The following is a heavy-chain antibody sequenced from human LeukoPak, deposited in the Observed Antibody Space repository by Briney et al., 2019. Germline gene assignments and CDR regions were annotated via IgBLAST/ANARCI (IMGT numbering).Heavy chain of an antibody. CDR2: IYNNVRT. J-gene: IGHJ4*02. CDR1: GGSISSYY. Sequence: SETLSLTCTVSGGSISSYYWSWIRQSPGKGLEWIGYIYNNVRTNYNPSLKSRVTISVDTSKNQFSLRLSSVTAADTAVYYCARGHSNCSPTSCYFPSDSWGQGILVTVSS. V-gene: IGHV4-59*01. D-gene: IGHD2-2*01. CDR3: ARGHSNCSPTSCYFPSDS.